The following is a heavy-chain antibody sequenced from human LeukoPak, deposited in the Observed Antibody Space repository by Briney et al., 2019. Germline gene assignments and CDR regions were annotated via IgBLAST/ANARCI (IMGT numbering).Heavy chain of an antibody. V-gene: IGHV3-7*03. CDR1: GFTFSSYW. CDR3: ARETRLGITIFGVALDGGAFDI. D-gene: IGHD3-3*01. CDR2: IKQDGSEK. J-gene: IGHJ3*02. Sequence: PGGSLRLSCAASGFTFSSYWMSWVRQAPGKGLEWVANIKQDGSEKYYVDSVKGRFTISRDNAKNSLYLQMNSLRAEDTAVYYCARETRLGITIFGVALDGGAFDIWGQGTMVTVSS.